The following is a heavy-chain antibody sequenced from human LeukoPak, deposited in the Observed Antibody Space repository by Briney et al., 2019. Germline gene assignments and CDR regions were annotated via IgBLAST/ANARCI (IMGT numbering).Heavy chain of an antibody. D-gene: IGHD4-17*01. V-gene: IGHV1-3*01. J-gene: IGHJ4*02. CDR2: INAGNGNT. CDR3: ARWELDGDYVSDY. Sequence: ASVKVSCKASGYTFSSYTMHWVRQAPGQRLEWMGWINAGNGNTKYSQKFQGRVTITRDTSASTAYMELSSLRSEDTAVYYCARWELDGDYVSDYWGQGTLVTVSS. CDR1: GYTFSSYT.